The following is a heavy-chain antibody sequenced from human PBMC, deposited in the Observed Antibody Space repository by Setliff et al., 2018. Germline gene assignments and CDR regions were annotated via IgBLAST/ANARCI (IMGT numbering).Heavy chain of an antibody. V-gene: IGHV4-39*07. Sequence: PSETLSLTCTVSGGSISSSSYYWGWIRQPPGKGLEWIGSIYYSGSTFYNPSLKSRVTISVDTSKNQFSLNLNSVTAADTAVYYCFTFSSGWSPSWGQGTLVTVSS. CDR1: GGSISSSSYY. D-gene: IGHD6-25*01. J-gene: IGHJ4*02. CDR2: IYYSGST. CDR3: FTFSSGWSPS.